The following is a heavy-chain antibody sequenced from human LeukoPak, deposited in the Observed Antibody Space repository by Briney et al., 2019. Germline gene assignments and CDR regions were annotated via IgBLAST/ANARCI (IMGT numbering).Heavy chain of an antibody. CDR3: AKVRSMAANPSYFDS. D-gene: IGHD5-24*01. Sequence: GGSLRLSCAASGFTFSTYDMSWVRQAPGKGLEWVSVISSGGGVRHYTDSVEGRFTISRDNTKNTLFLQMNSLRAEDTAVYYCAKVRSMAANPSYFDSWGQGTLVTVSS. CDR1: GFTFSTYD. V-gene: IGHV3-23*01. CDR2: ISSGGGVR. J-gene: IGHJ4*02.